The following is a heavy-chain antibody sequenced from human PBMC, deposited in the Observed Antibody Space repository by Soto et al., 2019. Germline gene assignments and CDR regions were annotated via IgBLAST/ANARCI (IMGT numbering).Heavy chain of an antibody. CDR3: AREGQSIAARPHFDY. CDR2: ISYDGSNK. J-gene: IGHJ4*02. D-gene: IGHD6-6*01. V-gene: IGHV3-30-3*01. CDR1: GFTFSSYA. Sequence: QVQLVESGGGVVQPGRSLRLSCAASGFTFSSYAMHWVRQAPGKGLEWVAVISYDGSNKYYADSVKGRFTISRDNSKNTLYLQMNRLRAEDTAVYHCAREGQSIAARPHFDYWGQGTLVTVSS.